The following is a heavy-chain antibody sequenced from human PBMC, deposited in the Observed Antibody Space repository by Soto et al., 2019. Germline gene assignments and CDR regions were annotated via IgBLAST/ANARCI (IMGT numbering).Heavy chain of an antibody. V-gene: IGHV1-2*02. CDR1: GYTFTGYY. CDR3: ARTDILTIFGEARDY. D-gene: IGHD3-3*01. Sequence: ASVKVSCKASGYTFTGYYMHWVRQAPGQGLEWMGWINPNSGGTNYAQRFQGRVTMTRDTSISTAYMELSRLRSDDTAVYYCARTDILTIFGEARDYWGQGTLVTVSS. CDR2: INPNSGGT. J-gene: IGHJ4*02.